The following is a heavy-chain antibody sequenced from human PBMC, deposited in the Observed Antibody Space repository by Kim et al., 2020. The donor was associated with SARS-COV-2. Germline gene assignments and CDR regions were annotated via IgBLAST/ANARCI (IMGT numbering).Heavy chain of an antibody. CDR2: GTT. D-gene: IGHD3-10*01. CDR3: TTDTHGADY. V-gene: IGHV3-15*01. Sequence: GTTDYAAPVEGRFTIPRDDSNNTLYLQMNSLKTEDTAVYYCTTDTHGADYWGQGTLVTVSS. J-gene: IGHJ4*02.